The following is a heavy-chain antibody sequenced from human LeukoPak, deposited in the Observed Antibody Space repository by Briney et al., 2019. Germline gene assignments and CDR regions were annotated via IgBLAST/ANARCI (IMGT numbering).Heavy chain of an antibody. CDR2: IYYSGST. J-gene: IGHJ6*02. CDR1: GGSISGYY. D-gene: IGHD1-14*01. CDR3: ARRNKGPAGV. Sequence: SETLSLTCTVSGGSISGYYWSWIRQPPGKGLEWIGYIYYSGSTNYNPSLKSRVTISVDTSENQFSLKLGSVTAADTAVYYCARRNKGPAGVWGQGTTVTVSS. V-gene: IGHV4-59*01.